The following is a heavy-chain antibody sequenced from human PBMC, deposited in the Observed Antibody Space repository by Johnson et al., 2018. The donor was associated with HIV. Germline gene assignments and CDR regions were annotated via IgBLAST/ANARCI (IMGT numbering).Heavy chain of an antibody. V-gene: IGHV3-20*04. CDR2: INWNGART. J-gene: IGHJ3*02. CDR3: VRVPDNSWYNAAFDI. Sequence: VQLVESGGGVERPGGSLRLSCAASGFTFDDYAMSWVRQAPGKGLEWVSGINWNGARTGYADSVKGRFTISRDNAKNSLYLQMNSLKTEDTAVYYCVRVPDNSWYNAAFDIWGQGTMVTVSS. CDR1: GFTFDDYA. D-gene: IGHD1-1*01.